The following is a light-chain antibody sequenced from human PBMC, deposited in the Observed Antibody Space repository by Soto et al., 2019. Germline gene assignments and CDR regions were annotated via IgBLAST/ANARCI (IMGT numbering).Light chain of an antibody. CDR2: AAS. CDR3: QKYDRAPFT. V-gene: IGKV1-27*01. J-gene: IGKJ3*01. Sequence: DIQMTQSPSSLSVSVGDRVTITCRASQDIRNYVAWYQQKPGKPPNLLIYAASTLESGVPSRFSGSGSGTDFALTINNLQPEDVATYYCQKYDRAPFTFGPGTKVDF. CDR1: QDIRNY.